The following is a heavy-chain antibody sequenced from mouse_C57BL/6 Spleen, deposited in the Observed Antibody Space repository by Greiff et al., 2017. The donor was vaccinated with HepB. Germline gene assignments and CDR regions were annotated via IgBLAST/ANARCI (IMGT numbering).Heavy chain of an antibody. Sequence: VQVVESGAELARPGASVKLSCKASGYTFTSYGISWVKQRTGQGLEWIGEIYPRSGNTYYNEKFKGKATLTADKSSSTAYMELRSLTSEDSAVYFCARGGNYPFDYWGQGTTLTVSS. V-gene: IGHV1-81*01. J-gene: IGHJ2*01. CDR3: ARGGNYPFDY. CDR2: IYPRSGNT. CDR1: GYTFTSYG. D-gene: IGHD2-1*01.